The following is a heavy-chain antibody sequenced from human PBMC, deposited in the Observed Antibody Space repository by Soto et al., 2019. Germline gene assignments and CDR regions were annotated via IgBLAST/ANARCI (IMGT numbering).Heavy chain of an antibody. CDR2: IDPSDSYT. CDR1: VYSFTSYW. Sequence: GESLKIACKGSVYSFTSYWISWVRQMPGKGLEWMGRIDPSDSYTNYSPSFQGHVTISADKSISTAYLQWSSLKASDTAMYYCAREYSSSWYMGYWGQGTLVTVSS. J-gene: IGHJ4*02. D-gene: IGHD6-13*01. V-gene: IGHV5-10-1*01. CDR3: AREYSSSWYMGY.